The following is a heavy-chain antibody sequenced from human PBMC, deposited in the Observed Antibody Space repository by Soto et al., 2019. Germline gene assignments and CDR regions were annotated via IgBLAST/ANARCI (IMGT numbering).Heavy chain of an antibody. J-gene: IGHJ3*02. Sequence: SGPTLVNPTQTLTLTCTFSGFSLSTSGMCVSWIRQPPGKALEWLARIDWDDDKYYSTSLKTRLTISKDTSKNQVVLTMTNLDPGDTATYYCARILSTAMAVGHDVFDIGGQGKMVTVSS. D-gene: IGHD5-18*01. CDR3: ARILSTAMAVGHDVFDI. CDR1: GFSLSTSGMC. V-gene: IGHV2-70*11. CDR2: IDWDDDK.